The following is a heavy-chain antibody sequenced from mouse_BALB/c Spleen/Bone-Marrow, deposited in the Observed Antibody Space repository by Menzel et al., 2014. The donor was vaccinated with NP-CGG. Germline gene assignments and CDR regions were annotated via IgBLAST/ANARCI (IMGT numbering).Heavy chain of an antibody. CDR2: IWTGGGT. J-gene: IGHJ4*01. V-gene: IGHV2-9-2*01. Sequence: VHLVESGPGLVAPSQSLSITCTVSGFSLTSYDISWIRQPPGKGLEWLGVIWTGGGTNYNSAFMSRLSISKDNSKSQVFLKMNSRQTDDTAIYYCVRDPGFPYAMDYWGQGTSVTVSS. CDR1: GFSLTSYD. CDR3: VRDPGFPYAMDY.